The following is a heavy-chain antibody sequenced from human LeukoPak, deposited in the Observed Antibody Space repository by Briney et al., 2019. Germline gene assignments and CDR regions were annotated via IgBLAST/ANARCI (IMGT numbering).Heavy chain of an antibody. J-gene: IGHJ4*02. CDR1: VFTFSSYA. CDR2: ISRGGTNI. D-gene: IGHD2-21*02. V-gene: IGHV3-21*01. Sequence: GGSLRLSCAASVFTFSSYAMSCVRQAPGKRLGWVASISRGGTNIYYADSVKGRFVISRDDSNNSLILQMNSLTAEDSAVYYCARDRIVVVTAAFDFWGQGTLVTVSS. CDR3: ARDRIVVVTAAFDF.